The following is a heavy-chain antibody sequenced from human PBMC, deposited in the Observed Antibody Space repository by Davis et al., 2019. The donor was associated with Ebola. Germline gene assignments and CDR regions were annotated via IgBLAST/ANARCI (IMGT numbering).Heavy chain of an antibody. Sequence: MPSETLSLTCTVSGCSISSYYWSWIRQPPGKGLEWIGYIYYSGSTNYNPSLKSRVTISVDTSKNQFSLKLSSVTAADTAVYYCARVGYDFWSGYSSDNWFDPWGQGTLVTVSS. CDR3: ARVGYDFWSGYSSDNWFDP. D-gene: IGHD3-3*01. J-gene: IGHJ5*02. V-gene: IGHV4-59*01. CDR2: IYYSGST. CDR1: GCSISSYY.